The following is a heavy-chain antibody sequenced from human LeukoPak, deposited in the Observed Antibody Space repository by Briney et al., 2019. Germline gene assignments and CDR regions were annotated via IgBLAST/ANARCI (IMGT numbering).Heavy chain of an antibody. Sequence: GGSLRLSCAASGFTFSSYEMNWVRQAPGKGLEWVSYISSSGSTIYYADSVKGRFTISRDNAKNSLYLQMNSLRAEYTAVYYCARGYDSSGYYAFDIWGQGTMVTVSS. CDR3: ARGYDSSGYYAFDI. V-gene: IGHV3-48*03. CDR1: GFTFSSYE. D-gene: IGHD3-22*01. J-gene: IGHJ3*02. CDR2: ISSSGSTI.